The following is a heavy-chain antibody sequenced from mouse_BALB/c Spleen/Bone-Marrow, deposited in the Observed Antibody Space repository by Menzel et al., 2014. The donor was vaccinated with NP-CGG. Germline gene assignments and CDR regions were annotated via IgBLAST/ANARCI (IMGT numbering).Heavy chain of an antibody. CDR2: IDPANGNT. CDR1: GFNIKDTY. CDR3: ARYNYGSSQFAY. V-gene: IGHV14-3*02. J-gene: IGHJ3*01. Sequence: VQLQQPGAELVKPGASVKLSCTASGFNIKDTYMHWVKQRPEQGLEWIGRIDPANGNTKYDPKFQGKATITADTSSNTAYLQLNSLTSEDTAVYYCARYNYGSSQFAYWGQETLITVSA. D-gene: IGHD1-1*01.